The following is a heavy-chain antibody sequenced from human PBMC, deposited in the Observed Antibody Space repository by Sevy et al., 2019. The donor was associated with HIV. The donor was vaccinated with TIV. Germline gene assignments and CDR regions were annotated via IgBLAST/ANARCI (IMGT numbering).Heavy chain of an antibody. D-gene: IGHD6-19*01. CDR2: IYYSGST. CDR1: GGSISNYY. V-gene: IGHV4-59*01. Sequence: SETLSLTCTVSGGSISNYYWSWIRQPPGKGLEWIGYIYYSGSTKYNPSLKSRVTISVDTSKNQFSLQLNSVTAADTAVYYCAASHYTSGWYPTDFWGQGTLVTVSS. CDR3: AASHYTSGWYPTDF. J-gene: IGHJ4*02.